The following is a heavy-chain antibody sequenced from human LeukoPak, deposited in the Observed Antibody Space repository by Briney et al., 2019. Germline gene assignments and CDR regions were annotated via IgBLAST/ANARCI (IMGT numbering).Heavy chain of an antibody. CDR2: ISGSGGST. CDR3: AKVEGYSSSWWGYYYMDV. J-gene: IGHJ6*03. D-gene: IGHD6-13*01. CDR1: GFTFSSYA. Sequence: QTGGSLRLSCAASGFTFSSYAMSWVRQAPGKGLEWVSAISGSGGSTYYADSVKGRFAISRDNSKNTLYLQMNSLRAEDTAVYYCAKVEGYSSSWWGYYYMDVWGKGTTVTISS. V-gene: IGHV3-23*01.